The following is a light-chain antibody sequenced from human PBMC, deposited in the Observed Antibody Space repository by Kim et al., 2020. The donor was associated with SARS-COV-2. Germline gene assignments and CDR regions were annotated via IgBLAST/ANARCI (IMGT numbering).Light chain of an antibody. V-gene: IGKV1-39*01. CDR2: AAS. Sequence: SASVGDRVTITGRASQSISTYLQWYQQKPGKATKLLIDAASTLQTEVPSRCSGGGSGTDFTLTISSLQPEDFATYYCQQSYSSWTFGQGTKVDIK. CDR1: QSISTY. J-gene: IGKJ1*01. CDR3: QQSYSSWT.